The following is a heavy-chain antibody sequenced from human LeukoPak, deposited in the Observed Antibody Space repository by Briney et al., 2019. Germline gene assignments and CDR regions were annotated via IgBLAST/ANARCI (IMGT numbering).Heavy chain of an antibody. D-gene: IGHD6-19*01. CDR2: IYSGGST. CDR1: GFTVSSNY. J-gene: IGHJ4*02. V-gene: IGHV3-53*01. Sequence: GGSLRLSCAASGFTVSSNYMSWVRQAPGKGLEWVSVIYSGGSTYYADSVKGRFTISRDNSKNTLYLQMNSLRAEDTAVYYCARMGVGSGWYYFDYWGQGTLVTVSS. CDR3: ARMGVGSGWYYFDY.